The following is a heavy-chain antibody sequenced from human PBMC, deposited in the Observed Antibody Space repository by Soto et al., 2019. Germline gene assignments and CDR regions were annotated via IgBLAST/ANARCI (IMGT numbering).Heavy chain of an antibody. J-gene: IGHJ4*02. CDR3: ARGSGSYYRWFDY. Sequence: QVQLQESGPGLVKPSETLSLTCTVSGGSISSYYWSWIRQPPGKGLEWIGYIYYSGSTNYNPSLKSRVTISVDTSKNQFSLKLSSVTAADTAVYYCARGSGSYYRWFDYWGQGTLVTVSS. CDR1: GGSISSYY. V-gene: IGHV4-59*01. D-gene: IGHD3-10*01. CDR2: IYYSGST.